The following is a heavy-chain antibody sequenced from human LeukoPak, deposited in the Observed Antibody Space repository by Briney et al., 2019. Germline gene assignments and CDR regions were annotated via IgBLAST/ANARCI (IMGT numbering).Heavy chain of an antibody. CDR3: ARDLVAAGQRGPYYFDY. D-gene: IGHD6-13*01. CDR2: INPNSGGT. V-gene: IGHV1-2*02. J-gene: IGHJ4*02. CDR1: GYTFTGYY. Sequence: ASVKVSCKASGYTFTGYYMHWVRQAPGQGLEWMGWINPNSGGTNYAQKFQGRVTMTRDTSISTAYMELSRLRSDDTAVYYCARDLVAAGQRGPYYFDYWGQGTLVTVSS.